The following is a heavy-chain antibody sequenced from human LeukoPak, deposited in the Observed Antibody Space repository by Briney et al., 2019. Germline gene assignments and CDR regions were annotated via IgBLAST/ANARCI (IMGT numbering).Heavy chain of an antibody. CDR2: INTYNGNP. V-gene: IGHV7-4-1*02. J-gene: IGHJ4*02. Sequence: ASVKVSCKASGYTFSSYAMNWVRQAPGQGLEFMGWINTYNGNPTYAQAFTGRFVFSVDTSVSTAYLQISSLKTEDTAVYYCARGDWLHDYWGQGTLVTVSS. CDR3: ARGDWLHDY. D-gene: IGHD3-9*01. CDR1: GYTFSSYA.